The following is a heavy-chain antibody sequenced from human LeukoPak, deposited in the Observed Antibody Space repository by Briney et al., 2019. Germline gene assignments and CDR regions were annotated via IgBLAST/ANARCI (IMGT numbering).Heavy chain of an antibody. D-gene: IGHD2-15*01. CDR3: ARAPHSSAGDNFDY. J-gene: IGHJ4*02. CDR1: GYTFTSFH. Sequence: ASVKVSCKASGYTFTSFHMDWVRQAPGQGLEWMGIINPSGGGTSYPQKFQGRVTMTRDTSTSTVYMELSSLRSEDTAVYYCARAPHSSAGDNFDYWGQGTLVTVSS. CDR2: INPSGGGT. V-gene: IGHV1-46*01.